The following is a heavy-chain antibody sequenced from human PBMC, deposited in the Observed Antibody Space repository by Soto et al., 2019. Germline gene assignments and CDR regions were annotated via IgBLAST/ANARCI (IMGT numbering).Heavy chain of an antibody. CDR2: ISWNSGSI. CDR3: AKDYSSSSGGANFDY. CDR1: GFTFDDYA. Sequence: GGSLRLSCAASGFTFDDYAMHWVRQAPGKGLEWVSGISWNSGSIGYADSVKGRFTISRDNAKNSLYLQMNSLRAEDTALYYCAKDYSSSSGGANFDYWGQGTLVTVSS. D-gene: IGHD6-6*01. J-gene: IGHJ4*02. V-gene: IGHV3-9*01.